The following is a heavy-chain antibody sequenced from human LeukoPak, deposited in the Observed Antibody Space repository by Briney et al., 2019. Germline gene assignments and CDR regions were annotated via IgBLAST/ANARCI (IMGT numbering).Heavy chain of an antibody. J-gene: IGHJ6*03. CDR3: AARISGYVYYYMDV. V-gene: IGHV3-11*04. CDR2: ISSSGNTK. D-gene: IGHD5-12*01. Sequence: GGSLRLSCAASKFTFTDYYMSWIRQAPGKGLEWVSYISSSGNTKYYADSVKGRFTISRDNAKNSLYLQMNSLRAEDTAVYYCAARISGYVYYYMDVWGKGTTVTVSS. CDR1: KFTFTDYY.